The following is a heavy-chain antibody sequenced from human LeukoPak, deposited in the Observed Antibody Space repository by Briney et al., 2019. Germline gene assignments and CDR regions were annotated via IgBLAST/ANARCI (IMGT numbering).Heavy chain of an antibody. D-gene: IGHD4-23*01. V-gene: IGHV3-74*01. J-gene: IGHJ3*02. CDR1: GFTFTTYW. CDR3: ARDKYGGNSNAFDI. CDR2: IGTDGSGT. Sequence: GGSLRLSCAASGFTFTTYWMDWVSQVPGKGLLWVARIGTDGSGTAYADSVQGRFTISRDNAKNTLFLQMSGLRAEDTAIYYCARDKYGGNSNAFDIWCQGTLVSVSS.